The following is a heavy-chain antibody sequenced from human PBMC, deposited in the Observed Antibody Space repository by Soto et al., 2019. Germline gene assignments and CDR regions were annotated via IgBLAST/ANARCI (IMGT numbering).Heavy chain of an antibody. CDR2: IDRDGYSS. CDR1: GFSLSNYW. D-gene: IGHD4-17*01. CDR3: ARQPIGTVTPDY. V-gene: IGHV3-74*01. Sequence: EVQLVESGGGVVQPGGSLRLSCAASGFSLSNYWMHWVRQVPGEGLVWVSRIDRDGYSSTYAEPMKGRFTISRDNAKNTLYLQIHSLRAEDTAVYYCARQPIGTVTPDYWGQGTLVTVSS. J-gene: IGHJ4*02.